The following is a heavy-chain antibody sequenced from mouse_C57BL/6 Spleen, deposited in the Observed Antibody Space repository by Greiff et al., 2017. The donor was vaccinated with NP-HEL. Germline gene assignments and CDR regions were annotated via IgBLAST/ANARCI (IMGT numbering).Heavy chain of an antibody. CDR3: ARGLRYAMDY. CDR2: IYPSDSET. J-gene: IGHJ4*01. CDR1: GYTFTSYW. Sequence: QVQLQQPGAELVRPGSSVKLSCKASGYTFTSYWMDWVKQRPGQGLEWIGNIYPSDSETHYNQKFKDKATLTVDKSSSTAYMQLSSLTSEDSAVYYCARGLRYAMDYWGQGTSVTVSS. V-gene: IGHV1-61*01. D-gene: IGHD1-1*01.